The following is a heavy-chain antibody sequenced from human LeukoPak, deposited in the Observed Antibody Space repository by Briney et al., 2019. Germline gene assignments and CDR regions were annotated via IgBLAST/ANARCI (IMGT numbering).Heavy chain of an antibody. CDR1: GFTFSSYG. J-gene: IGHJ6*02. V-gene: IGHV3-30*18. CDR3: AKDGYSSGWPYYYYYYGMDV. CDR2: ISYDGSNK. D-gene: IGHD6-19*01. Sequence: GGSLRLSCAASGFTFSSYGMHWVRQAPGKGLEWVAVISYDGSNKYYAGSVKGRFTISGDNSKNTLYLQMNSLRAEDTAVYYCAKDGYSSGWPYYYYYYGMDVWGQGTTVTVSS.